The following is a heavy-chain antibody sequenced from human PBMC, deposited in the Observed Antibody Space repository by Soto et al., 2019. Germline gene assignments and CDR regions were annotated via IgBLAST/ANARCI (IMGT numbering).Heavy chain of an antibody. J-gene: IGHJ4*02. CDR3: ARSAGVDYDILTQWDY. V-gene: IGHV4-31*03. CDR1: GGSISSGGYY. CDR2: IYYSGST. Sequence: QVQLQESGPGLVKPSQTLSLTCTVSGGSISSGGYYWSWIRQHPGKGLEWIGNIYYSGSTYYNPSLKSRVTISVDTSKNQFSLKLSSVTAADTAVYYCARSAGVDYDILTQWDYWGQGTLVTVSS. D-gene: IGHD3-9*01.